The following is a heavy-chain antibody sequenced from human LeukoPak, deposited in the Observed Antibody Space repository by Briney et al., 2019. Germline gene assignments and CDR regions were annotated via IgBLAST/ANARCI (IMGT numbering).Heavy chain of an antibody. CDR2: IKQYGRDK. D-gene: IGHD3-10*01. CDR1: GFTFSSSW. CDR3: ARHSSGSYYTY. J-gene: IGHJ4*02. Sequence: GWALPLSCAASGFTFSSSWMSWLRQAPAKGLEWVAHIKQYGRDKYYVDSVKGRFTISSDNAKNLLYLQLNSLRVEDTAMYYCARHSSGSYYTYWGQGTVVTVSS. V-gene: IGHV3-7*01.